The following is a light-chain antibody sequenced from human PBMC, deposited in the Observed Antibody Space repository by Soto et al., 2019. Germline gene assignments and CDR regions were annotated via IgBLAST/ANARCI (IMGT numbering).Light chain of an antibody. CDR2: GAS. J-gene: IGKJ1*01. CDR3: QQYNNLPRT. CDR1: QSVSGN. Sequence: EIVMTQSPATLSVSPGERATLSCRASQSVSGNLAWYQQKPGQAPRLLIYGASTRATGIPARFSGSGSGTEFTLTISSLQSEDFVVYYCQQYNNLPRTFGQGTKVEIK. V-gene: IGKV3-15*01.